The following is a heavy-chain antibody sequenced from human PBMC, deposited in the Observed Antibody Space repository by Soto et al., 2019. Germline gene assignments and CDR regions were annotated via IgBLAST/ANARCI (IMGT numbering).Heavy chain of an antibody. V-gene: IGHV3-66*01. Sequence: GGSLRLSCAASGFTVSSNYMSWVRQAPGKGLEWVSVIYSGGSTYYADSVKGRFTISRDNSKNTLYLQMNSLRAEDTAVYYCARDQVGAPPEHLPHWGQGTLVTVSS. CDR2: IYSGGST. CDR1: GFTVSSNY. CDR3: ARDQVGAPPEHLPH. J-gene: IGHJ1*01. D-gene: IGHD1-26*01.